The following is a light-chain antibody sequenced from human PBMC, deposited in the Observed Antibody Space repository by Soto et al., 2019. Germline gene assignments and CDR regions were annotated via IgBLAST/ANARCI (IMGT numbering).Light chain of an antibody. J-gene: IGKJ3*01. CDR1: QSVSRY. Sequence: EIVLTQSPATLSLSPGERATLSCRASQSVSRYLAWYQQHPGQPPRLLIYDASNRAFGIPTRFSGGGSGTDFTLTISSLKPEDFAVYYCQQRSNWPFRFTFGPGTTVD. CDR2: DAS. V-gene: IGKV3-11*01. CDR3: QQRSNWPFRFT.